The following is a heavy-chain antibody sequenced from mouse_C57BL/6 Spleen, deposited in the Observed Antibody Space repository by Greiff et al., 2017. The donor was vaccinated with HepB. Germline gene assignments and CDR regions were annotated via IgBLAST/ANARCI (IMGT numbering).Heavy chain of an antibody. J-gene: IGHJ3*01. CDR3: ARPPADGYYVGFAY. CDR2: ILPGSGST. CDR1: GYTFTGYW. Sequence: VQPQQFRAELIKPGASAKLSCKATGYTFTGYWLEWVQQRPGHGLEWIGEILPGSGSTNYKEKFKGKSTFTADTSSNTAYMQLSSLTTEDSAVYYCARPPADGYYVGFAYWGQGTLATVSA. V-gene: IGHV1-9*01. D-gene: IGHD2-3*01.